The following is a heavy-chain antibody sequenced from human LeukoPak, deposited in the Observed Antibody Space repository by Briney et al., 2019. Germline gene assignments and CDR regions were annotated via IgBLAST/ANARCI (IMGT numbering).Heavy chain of an antibody. Sequence: SETLSLTCTVSGGSISSSSAYWGWIRQPPGKGLEWIGSIYYSKNTYYNPSLKSRVTISADTSKYQFSLTLGSVSATDTAVYYCVSPRGFSYGYFDYWGQGTLVTVSS. CDR2: IYYSKNT. J-gene: IGHJ4*02. CDR3: VSPRGFSYGYFDY. CDR1: GGSISSSSAY. D-gene: IGHD5-18*01. V-gene: IGHV4-39*01.